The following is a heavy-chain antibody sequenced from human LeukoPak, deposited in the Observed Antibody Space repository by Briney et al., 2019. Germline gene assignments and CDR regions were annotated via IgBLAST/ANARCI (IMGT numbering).Heavy chain of an antibody. Sequence: PGGSLRLSCAASGLTFSSYRMNWVRQAPGKGLEWVSSISSSGNYIYYADSVKGRFTISRDNAKNSLYLQMNSLRAEDTAVYYCAGSVGGMDDYGGQGTLVTVSS. CDR1: GLTFSSYR. CDR3: AGSVGGMDDY. D-gene: IGHD3-16*01. J-gene: IGHJ4*02. CDR2: ISSSGNYI. V-gene: IGHV3-21*01.